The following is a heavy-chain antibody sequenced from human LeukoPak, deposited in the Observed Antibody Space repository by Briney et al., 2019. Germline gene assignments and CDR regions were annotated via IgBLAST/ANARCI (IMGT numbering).Heavy chain of an antibody. CDR1: GFTLSDYA. V-gene: IGHV3-30*04. CDR3: ARDLTLGDFTFFDY. D-gene: IGHD2-21*02. J-gene: IGHJ4*02. CDR2: ISYDGRNK. Sequence: GGSLRLSCAASGFTLSDYAIHWVRQAPGRGLEWVALISYDGRNKYYADSVKGRFTISSDDSKDTLYQQMNSLRTEDTAVYYCARDLTLGDFTFFDYWGQGTLVTVSS.